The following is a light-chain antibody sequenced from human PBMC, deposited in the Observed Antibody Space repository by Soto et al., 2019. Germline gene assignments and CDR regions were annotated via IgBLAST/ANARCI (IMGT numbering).Light chain of an antibody. Sequence: AIRMTQSPSSFSASTGDRVTITCRASQGISSYLAWYQQKPGKAPKLLIYAASTLQSGVPSRFSGSGSGTDFTLTISCLQSEDVATSYCQQYYSYPHTFGQGTKVEIK. CDR3: QQYYSYPHT. CDR2: AAS. V-gene: IGKV1-8*01. CDR1: QGISSY. J-gene: IGKJ1*01.